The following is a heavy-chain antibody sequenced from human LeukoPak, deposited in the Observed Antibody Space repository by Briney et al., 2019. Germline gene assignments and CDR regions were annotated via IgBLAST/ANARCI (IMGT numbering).Heavy chain of an antibody. Sequence: GGPLRLSCAASGFTFSSYAMSWVRQAPGKGLEWVSMTHGDGSTNYADSVKGRFTISRDNSKNTMYLQINSLSVEDTAVYYCASGSSRVFDYWGQGTLVTVSS. CDR3: ASGSSRVFDY. CDR1: GFTFSSYA. D-gene: IGHD6-13*01. V-gene: IGHV3-23*01. J-gene: IGHJ4*02. CDR2: THGDGST.